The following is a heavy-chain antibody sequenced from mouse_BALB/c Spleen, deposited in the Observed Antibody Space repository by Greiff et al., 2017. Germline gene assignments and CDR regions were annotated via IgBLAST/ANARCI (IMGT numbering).Heavy chain of an antibody. J-gene: IGHJ4*01. Sequence: EVMLVESGGGLVQPGGSLKLSCAASGFTFSSYGMSGVRQTPDKRLELVATINSNGGSTYYPDSVKGRFTISRDNAKNTLYLQMSSLKSEDTAMYYCARRSYGDYYAMDYWGQGTSVTVSS. CDR2: INSNGGST. V-gene: IGHV5-6-3*01. CDR3: ARRSYGDYYAMDY. CDR1: GFTFSSYG. D-gene: IGHD1-1*01.